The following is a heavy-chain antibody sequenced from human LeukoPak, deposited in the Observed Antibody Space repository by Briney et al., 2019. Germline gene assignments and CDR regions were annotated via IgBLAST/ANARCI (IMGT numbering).Heavy chain of an antibody. D-gene: IGHD5-24*01. Sequence: SETLSLTCTVSGASISSSSYYWGWIRQPPGKGLEWIESISYSGSTYYNPSLKSRVTISVDTSKNQFSLKLSSVTAADTAVYYCARVRWLQLGHFDYWGQGTLVTVSS. CDR2: ISYSGST. J-gene: IGHJ4*02. V-gene: IGHV4-39*07. CDR3: ARVRWLQLGHFDY. CDR1: GASISSSSYY.